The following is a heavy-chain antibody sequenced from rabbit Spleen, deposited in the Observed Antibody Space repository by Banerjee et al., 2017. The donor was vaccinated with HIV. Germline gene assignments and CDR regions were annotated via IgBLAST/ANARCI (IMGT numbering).Heavy chain of an antibody. V-gene: IGHV1S45*01. J-gene: IGHJ6*01. CDR2: IYAGSSSNT. Sequence: QEHLVESGGGLVQPEGSLTLTCKASGFSFNSGYDMCWVRQAPGKGLEWIACIYAGSSSNTYSATWAKGRFTISKTSSTTVTLQMTSLTAADTATYFCARDTGTSFSTYGMDLWGQGTLVTVS. D-gene: IGHD8-1*01. CDR3: ARDTGTSFSTYGMDL. CDR1: GFSFNSGYD.